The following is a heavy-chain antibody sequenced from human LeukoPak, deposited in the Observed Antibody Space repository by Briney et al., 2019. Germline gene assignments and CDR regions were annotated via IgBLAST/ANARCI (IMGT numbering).Heavy chain of an antibody. D-gene: IGHD1-26*01. CDR3: ARHGAPVGATPPSVDY. Sequence: GESLKISCKGSGYSFTSYWIGWVRQMPGKGLEWMGIICPGDSDTRYSPSFQGQVTISADKSISTAYLQWSSLKASDTAMYYCARHGAPVGATPPSVDYWGQGTLVTVSS. CDR2: ICPGDSDT. J-gene: IGHJ4*02. CDR1: GYSFTSYW. V-gene: IGHV5-51*01.